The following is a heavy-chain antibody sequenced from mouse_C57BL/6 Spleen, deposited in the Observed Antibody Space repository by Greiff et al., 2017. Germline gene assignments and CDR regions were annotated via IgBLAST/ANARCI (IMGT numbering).Heavy chain of an antibody. J-gene: IGHJ1*03. CDR3: ARYHYYGSSSYWYFDV. CDR2: IDPSDSYT. D-gene: IGHD1-1*01. V-gene: IGHV1-50*01. CDR1: GYTFTSSW. Sequence: QVQLQQPGAELVKPGASVKLSCKASGYTFTSSWMQWVKQRPGQGLEWIGEIDPSDSYTNYNQKFKGKATLTVDTSSSTAYMQLSSLTSEDSAVYYCARYHYYGSSSYWYFDVWGTGTTVTVSS.